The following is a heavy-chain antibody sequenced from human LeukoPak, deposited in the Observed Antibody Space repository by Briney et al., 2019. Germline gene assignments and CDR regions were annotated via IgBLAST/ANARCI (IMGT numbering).Heavy chain of an antibody. CDR2: IYYSGST. Sequence: SQTLSLTCTVSGGSISSGSYYWGWIRQPPGKGLEWIGSIYYSGSTYYNPSLKSRVTISVDTSKNQFSLKLSSVTAADTAVYYCARHRLRFPGWFDPWGQGTLVTVSS. V-gene: IGHV4-39*01. CDR3: ARHRLRFPGWFDP. CDR1: GGSISSGSYY. J-gene: IGHJ5*02. D-gene: IGHD3-3*01.